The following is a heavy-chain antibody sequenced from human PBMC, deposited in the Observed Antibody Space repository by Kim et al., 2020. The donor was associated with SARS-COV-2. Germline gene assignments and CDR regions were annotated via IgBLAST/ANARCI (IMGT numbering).Heavy chain of an antibody. CDR2: IYYSGST. V-gene: IGHV4-59*01. D-gene: IGHD4-17*01. CDR1: GGSISSYY. CDR3: ARGSLDYGDWGYYFDY. Sequence: SETLSLTCTVSGGSISSYYWSWIRQPPGKGLEWIGYIYYSGSTNYNPSLKSRVTISVDTSKNQFSLKLSSVTAADTAVYYCARGSLDYGDWGYYFDYWGQGTLVTVSS. J-gene: IGHJ4*02.